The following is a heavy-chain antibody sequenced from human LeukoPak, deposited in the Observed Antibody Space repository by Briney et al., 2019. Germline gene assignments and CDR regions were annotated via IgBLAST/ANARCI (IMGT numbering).Heavy chain of an antibody. V-gene: IGHV3-7*01. CDR3: AREGYSGYDYGGFDY. Sequence: GGSLRLPCAASGFTFSSYWMSWVRQAPGKGLEGVGNIKQDGSEKYYVDSVRGRFTISRDNAKNSLYLQMNSLRAEDTAVYYCAREGYSGYDYGGFDYWGQGTLVTVSS. CDR2: IKQDGSEK. J-gene: IGHJ4*02. D-gene: IGHD5-12*01. CDR1: GFTFSSYW.